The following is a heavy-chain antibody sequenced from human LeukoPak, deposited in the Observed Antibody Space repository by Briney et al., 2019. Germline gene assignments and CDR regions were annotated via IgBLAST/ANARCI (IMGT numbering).Heavy chain of an antibody. V-gene: IGHV3-53*01. Sequence: PGGSLRLSCAASGFNVSSDYMNWVRQAPGKGLEWLSVFYSGGSTKYADSVKGRFTISRDNSQNTVYLQMNRLRAEDTAVYYCAREPWGAMGAAWGMDVWGQGTTVIVSS. CDR2: FYSGGST. CDR1: GFNVSSDY. CDR3: AREPWGAMGAAWGMDV. J-gene: IGHJ6*02. D-gene: IGHD1-26*01.